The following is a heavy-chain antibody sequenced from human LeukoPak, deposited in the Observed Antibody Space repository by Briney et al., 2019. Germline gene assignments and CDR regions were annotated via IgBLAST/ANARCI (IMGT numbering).Heavy chain of an antibody. CDR1: GFTFDDYA. J-gene: IGHJ4*02. CDR2: ISWNSGSI. CDR3: AKDIGRYCSGGSCYDY. D-gene: IGHD2-15*01. Sequence: PGGSLRLSCAASGFTFDDYAMHWVRQAPGKGLEWVSGISWNSGSIGYADSVKGRFTISRDNVKNSLYLQMNSLRAEDMALYYCAKDIGRYCSGGSCYDYWGQGTLVTVSS. V-gene: IGHV3-9*03.